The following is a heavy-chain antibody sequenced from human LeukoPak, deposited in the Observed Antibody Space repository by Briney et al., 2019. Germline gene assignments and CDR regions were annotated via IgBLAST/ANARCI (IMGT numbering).Heavy chain of an antibody. CDR1: GFTLDDYA. Sequence: PGGSLRLSCAASGFTLDDYAMHCVRHAPGKGLEWVSGISWNSATIGYADSVKGRFTISRANAKNSLYLQMNSLRAEDTAFYYCAKVSTDTRGTALDYWGQGTLVTVSS. V-gene: IGHV3-9*01. D-gene: IGHD5-18*01. CDR2: ISWNSATI. J-gene: IGHJ4*02. CDR3: AKVSTDTRGTALDY.